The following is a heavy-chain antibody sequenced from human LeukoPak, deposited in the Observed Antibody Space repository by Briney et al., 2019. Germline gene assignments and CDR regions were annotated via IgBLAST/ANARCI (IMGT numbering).Heavy chain of an antibody. J-gene: IGHJ3*02. CDR3: ARSSVRLRTGDAFDI. Sequence: GASVKVSCKASGYTFTSYYMHWVRQAPGQGLEWMGIINPSGGSTSYAQKFQGRVTMTRDTSTSTVYMELSSLRSEDTAVYYCARSSVRLRTGDAFDIWGQGTMVTVSS. V-gene: IGHV1-46*01. CDR1: GYTFTSYY. D-gene: IGHD3-22*01. CDR2: INPSGGST.